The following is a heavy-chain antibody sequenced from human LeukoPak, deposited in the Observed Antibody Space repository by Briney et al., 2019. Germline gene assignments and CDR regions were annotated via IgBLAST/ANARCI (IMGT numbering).Heavy chain of an antibody. D-gene: IGHD3-22*01. CDR2: IIPIFGRA. J-gene: IGHJ4*02. Sequence: ASVKVSCKASGGTFSSYAISWVRQAPGQGLGWMGGIIPIFGRANYAQKVQGRVTITTDESTSTAYMELSSLRSEDTAVYYCARVNPDSSGFEADYWGEGTLVTVSS. CDR3: ARVNPDSSGFEADY. CDR1: GGTFSSYA. V-gene: IGHV1-69*05.